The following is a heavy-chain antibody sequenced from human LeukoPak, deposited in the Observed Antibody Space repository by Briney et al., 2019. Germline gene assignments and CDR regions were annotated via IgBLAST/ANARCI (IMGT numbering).Heavy chain of an antibody. V-gene: IGHV3-21*01. CDR3: ARVAVSGPTGWFDS. CDR1: GFALKSYS. J-gene: IGHJ5*01. D-gene: IGHD2-8*02. Sequence: TGGSLRLSCAGSGFALKSYSLTWVRQAPGKGLEWVSSISSTSAYIHYADSVKGRFTISRDNVDNVVYLEMNSLGAEDTATYYCARVAVSGPTGWFDSWGQGTLVIVSS. CDR2: ISSTSAYI.